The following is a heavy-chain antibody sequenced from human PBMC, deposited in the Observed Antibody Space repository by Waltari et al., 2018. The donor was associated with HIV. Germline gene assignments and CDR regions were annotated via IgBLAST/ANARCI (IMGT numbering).Heavy chain of an antibody. D-gene: IGHD3-10*01. CDR3: ARGGFYGSGSKVN. CDR2: IKQDGSEK. J-gene: IGHJ4*02. V-gene: IGHV3-7*04. CDR1: GFPFSSDW. Sequence: EVQLVESGGGLVQPGGSLRLSCAASGFPFSSDWMSWVRQAPGKVLKWVAKIKQDGSEKYYVDSVNGRFTISRDNAENSLYLQMNSLRAEDTAVYYCARGGFYGSGSKVNWGQGTLVTVSS.